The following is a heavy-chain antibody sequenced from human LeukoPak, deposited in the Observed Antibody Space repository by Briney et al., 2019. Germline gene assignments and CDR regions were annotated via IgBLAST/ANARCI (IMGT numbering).Heavy chain of an antibody. CDR2: ISSSGGRT. Sequence: GGSLRLSCAASGFTFSSYAMSWVRQAPGKGLEWVSAISSSGGRTYYADSVKGRFTISRDNSKNTLYLQMNSLRAEDTAVYYCAKTITVAGYYFDYWGQGTLVTVSS. V-gene: IGHV3-23*01. D-gene: IGHD6-19*01. CDR3: AKTITVAGYYFDY. J-gene: IGHJ4*02. CDR1: GFTFSSYA.